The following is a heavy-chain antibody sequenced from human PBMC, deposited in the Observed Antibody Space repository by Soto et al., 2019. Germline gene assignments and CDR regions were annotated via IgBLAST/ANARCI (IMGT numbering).Heavy chain of an antibody. CDR1: GFTFDGYA. V-gene: IGHV3-9*01. D-gene: IGHD6-6*01. CDR2: ISWNSGSI. J-gene: IGHJ4*02. Sequence: PGGSLTLSCAAFGFTFDGYAIHWVRQARGEGLEWVSGISWNSGSIGYADSVKGRFTISRDNAKNSLYLQMNSLRAEDTALYYCAKAGDSSSFLLPTERGDSHFDYWGQGTLVTVSS. CDR3: AKAGDSSSFLLPTERGDSHFDY.